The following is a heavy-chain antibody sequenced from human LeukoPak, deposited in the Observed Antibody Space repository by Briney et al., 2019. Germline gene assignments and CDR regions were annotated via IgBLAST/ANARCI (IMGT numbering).Heavy chain of an antibody. D-gene: IGHD5-18*01. CDR2: INPSGGST. CDR1: GYTFTSYY. Sequence: ASVKVSCKASGYTFTSYYMHWVRQAPGQGLEWMGIINPSGGSTSYAQKFQGRVTMTRDTSTSTVYMELSSLRSEDTAVYYCARWIIERGYSYGGDYYYGMDVWGQGTTVTVSS. CDR3: ARWIIERGYSYGGDYYYGMDV. J-gene: IGHJ6*02. V-gene: IGHV1-46*01.